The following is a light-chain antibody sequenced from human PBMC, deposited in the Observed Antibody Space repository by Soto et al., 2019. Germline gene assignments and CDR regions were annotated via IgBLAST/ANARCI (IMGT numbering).Light chain of an antibody. V-gene: IGKV3-20*01. CDR2: GAS. CDR3: QQYGNSPYT. Sequence: IVLTQSPGTLSFSPGERATLSCRASQSVSSSYLAWYQQKPGQTPRLLIYGASSRATGIPDRFSGSGSGTDFTLTISRLEPEDFAVYYCQQYGNSPYTFGQGTKLEIK. CDR1: QSVSSSY. J-gene: IGKJ2*01.